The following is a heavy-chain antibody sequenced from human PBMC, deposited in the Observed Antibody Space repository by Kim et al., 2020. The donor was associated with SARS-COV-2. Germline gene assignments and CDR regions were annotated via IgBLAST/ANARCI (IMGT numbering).Heavy chain of an antibody. Sequence: SETLSLTCTVSGGSISSYYWSWIRQPPGKGLEWIGYIYYSGSTNYNPSLKSRVTISVDTSKNQFSLKLSSVTAADTAVYYCARGVKGLGYYDSSGYYEGIYFDYWGQGTLVTVSS. D-gene: IGHD3-22*01. J-gene: IGHJ4*02. CDR2: IYYSGST. V-gene: IGHV4-59*13. CDR1: GGSISSYY. CDR3: ARGVKGLGYYDSSGYYEGIYFDY.